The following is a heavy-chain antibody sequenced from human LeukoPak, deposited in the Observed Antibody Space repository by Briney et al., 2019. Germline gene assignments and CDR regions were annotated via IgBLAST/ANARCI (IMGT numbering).Heavy chain of an antibody. Sequence: PGGSLRLSCAASGFTFSTYAMTWVRQAPGKGLEWVSAIRGDGATKFYADSVKGRFTVSRDNSKNTLYLQMNSLRAEDTAVYYCAKVPLKGKYQLLLYYMDVWGKGTTVTVSS. CDR3: AKVPLKGKYQLLLYYMDV. V-gene: IGHV3-23*01. CDR1: GFTFSTYA. CDR2: IRGDGATK. D-gene: IGHD2-2*01. J-gene: IGHJ6*03.